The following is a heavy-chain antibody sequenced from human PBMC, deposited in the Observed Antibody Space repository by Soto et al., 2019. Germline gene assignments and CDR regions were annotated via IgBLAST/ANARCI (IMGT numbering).Heavy chain of an antibody. D-gene: IGHD2-2*01. J-gene: IGHJ5*02. CDR3: ARDLRNHLYCSSTSCYVGP. Sequence: PGGSLRLSCAASGLTFSRYAMSWVRQAPGKGLEWVSIINPSGDITYYGDSVKGRFTISRDNSKNTLYLQMNSPRAEDTAVYYCARDLRNHLYCSSTSCYVGPWGQGTLVTVSS. V-gene: IGHV3-23*01. CDR2: INPSGDIT. CDR1: GLTFSRYA.